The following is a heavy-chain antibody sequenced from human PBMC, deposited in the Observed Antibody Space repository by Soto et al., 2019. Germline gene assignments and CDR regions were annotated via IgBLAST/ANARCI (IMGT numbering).Heavy chain of an antibody. D-gene: IGHD3-10*01. CDR3: AKSYGNSRALWFGDVVGPPGDP. J-gene: IGHJ5*02. V-gene: IGHV3-30*18. CDR2: ISYDGSNK. Sequence: GGSLRLSCAASGFTFSSYGMHWVRQAPGKGLEWVAVISYDGSNKYYADSVKGRFTISRDNSKNTLYLQMNSLRAEDTAVYYCAKSYGNSRALWFGDVVGPPGDPWGQGTLVTVSS. CDR1: GFTFSSYG.